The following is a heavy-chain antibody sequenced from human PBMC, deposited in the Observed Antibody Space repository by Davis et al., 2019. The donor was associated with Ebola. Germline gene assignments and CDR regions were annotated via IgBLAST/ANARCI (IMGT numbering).Heavy chain of an antibody. Sequence: PSETLSLTCTVSGASISSYGYYWNWIRQHPGQGLEWIGYISHSGTTYYNPSLMSRVYISADTSKNQFSLKLRSLTAADTAVYYCARDTGTYVDYWGRGTLVTVSS. CDR3: ARDTGTYVDY. CDR1: GASISSYGYY. CDR2: ISHSGTT. V-gene: IGHV4-31*03. J-gene: IGHJ4*02. D-gene: IGHD1/OR15-1a*01.